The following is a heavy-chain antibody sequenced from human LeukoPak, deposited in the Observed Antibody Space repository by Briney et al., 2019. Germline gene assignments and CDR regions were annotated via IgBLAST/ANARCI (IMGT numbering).Heavy chain of an antibody. D-gene: IGHD3-22*01. CDR2: ISAYNGNT. CDR3: ARTYYYDSSGLGDY. Sequence: VASVKVSCKASGYTFTSYGISWVRQAPGQGLEWMGWISAYNGNTNYAQKLQGRVTMTTDTSTSTAYMELRSLRSDDTAVYYCARTYYYDSSGLGDYWGQGTLVTVSS. J-gene: IGHJ4*02. V-gene: IGHV1-18*01. CDR1: GYTFTSYG.